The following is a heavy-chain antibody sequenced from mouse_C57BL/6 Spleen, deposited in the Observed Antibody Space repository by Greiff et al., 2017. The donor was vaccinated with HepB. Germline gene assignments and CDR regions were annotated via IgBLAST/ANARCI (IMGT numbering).Heavy chain of an antibody. J-gene: IGHJ2*01. Sequence: QVQLQQSGPELVKPGASVKISCKASGYAFSSSWMNWVKQRPGKGLEWIGRIYPGDGDTNYNGKFMGKATLTADKSSSTAYMQLSSLTSEDSAVYFCAIPDSSFDYWGQGTTLTVSS. CDR1: GYAFSSSW. CDR2: IYPGDGDT. V-gene: IGHV1-82*01. D-gene: IGHD3-2*01. CDR3: AIPDSSFDY.